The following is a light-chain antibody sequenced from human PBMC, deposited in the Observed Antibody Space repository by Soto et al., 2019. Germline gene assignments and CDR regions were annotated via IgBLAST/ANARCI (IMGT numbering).Light chain of an antibody. CDR2: GAS. CDR1: QSFSSTF. V-gene: IGKV3-20*01. J-gene: IGKJ1*01. Sequence: EILLTQSPDSLSLSPGDRATLSCRASQSFSSTFFAWYQQKPGQAPRLLIYGASSRATGIPDRFSGSGSGXXXXXXXXXXXXEXFXXYXCQQYASSVTFGQGTKVEIK. CDR3: QQYASSVT.